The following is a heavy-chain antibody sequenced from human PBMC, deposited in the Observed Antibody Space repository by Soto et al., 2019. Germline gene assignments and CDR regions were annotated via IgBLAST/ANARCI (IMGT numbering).Heavy chain of an antibody. Sequence: PSETLSLTCGVSGGFISSSNWWSWVRQPPGKGLEWIGEIYHSGSTNYNPSLKSRVTISVDKSKNQFSLKLSSVTAADTAVYYCARTQYSSGWQGVDYWGQGTLVTAPQ. CDR2: IYHSGST. CDR1: GGFISSSNW. D-gene: IGHD6-19*01. J-gene: IGHJ4*02. V-gene: IGHV4-4*02. CDR3: ARTQYSSGWQGVDY.